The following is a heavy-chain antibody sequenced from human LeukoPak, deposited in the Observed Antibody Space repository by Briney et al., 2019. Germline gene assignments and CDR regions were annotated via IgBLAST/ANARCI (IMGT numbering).Heavy chain of an antibody. V-gene: IGHV4-59*01. J-gene: IGHJ4*02. CDR3: ARGAKGFPLGVRFEY. CDR1: GGSISTYY. D-gene: IGHD1-26*01. Sequence: PSETLSLTCTVSGGSISTYYWTWIRQPPGKGLEWIGYIYSSGSTNYNPSLKSRVTISVDTSKNQFSLNLTSVTAADTAVYYCARGAKGFPLGVRFEYWGQGSLDTLSS. CDR2: IYSSGST.